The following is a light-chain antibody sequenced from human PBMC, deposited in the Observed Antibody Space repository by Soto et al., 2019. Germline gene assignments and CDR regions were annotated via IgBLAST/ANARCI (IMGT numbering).Light chain of an antibody. Sequence: EIVMTQSPATLSVSPGERATLSCRASQSVSSNLACYQQKPGQAPKLLIYGASTRATGIQARFSGSRTGTEITLTISSLQSEDFAVYYCQQNNNWPETFGQGTKVDIK. J-gene: IGKJ1*01. CDR1: QSVSSN. CDR2: GAS. CDR3: QQNNNWPET. V-gene: IGKV3-15*01.